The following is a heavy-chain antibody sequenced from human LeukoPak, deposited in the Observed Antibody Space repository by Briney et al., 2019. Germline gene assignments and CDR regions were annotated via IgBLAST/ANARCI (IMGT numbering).Heavy chain of an antibody. CDR3: ASDTMIVVVEVGAFDI. CDR2: IHSGGT. CDR1: GLAVSTNY. V-gene: IGHV3-66*01. Sequence: PGGSLRLSCAASGLAVSTNYMSWVRQAPGKGLEWVSFIHSGGTYYADSVKGRFTISRDNSKNTVYLQMNSLRAEDTAVYYCASDTMIVVVEVGAFDIWGQGTMVTVSS. J-gene: IGHJ3*02. D-gene: IGHD3-22*01.